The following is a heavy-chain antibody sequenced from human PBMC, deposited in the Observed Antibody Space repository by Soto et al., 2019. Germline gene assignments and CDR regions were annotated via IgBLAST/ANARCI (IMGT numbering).Heavy chain of an antibody. CDR1: GGSFSGYY. D-gene: IGHD3-3*01. CDR2: INHSGST. Sequence: SETLSLTCAVYGGSFSGYYWSWIRQPPGKGLEWIGEINHSGSTNYNPSLKSRVTISVDTSKNQFSLKLSSVTAADTAVYYCARGRAYYYFWSGYYKTTGYYYYYGMDVWGQGTTVTV. J-gene: IGHJ6*02. CDR3: ARGRAYYYFWSGYYKTTGYYYYYGMDV. V-gene: IGHV4-34*01.